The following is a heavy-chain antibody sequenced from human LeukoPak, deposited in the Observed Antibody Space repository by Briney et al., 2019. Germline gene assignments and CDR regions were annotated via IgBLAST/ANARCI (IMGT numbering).Heavy chain of an antibody. CDR2: INPNNGGT. J-gene: IGHJ1*01. Sequence: KPGASVKVSCKVSGYTFTGYYIHWVRQAPGQGLERMGRINPNNGGTNYAQKFQGRVTMTRDTSISTAYMDLSGLRSDDTAVYYCARDGYYGPQKEHWGQGTLVTVSS. D-gene: IGHD3-10*01. CDR1: GYTFTGYY. V-gene: IGHV1-2*06. CDR3: ARDGYYGPQKEH.